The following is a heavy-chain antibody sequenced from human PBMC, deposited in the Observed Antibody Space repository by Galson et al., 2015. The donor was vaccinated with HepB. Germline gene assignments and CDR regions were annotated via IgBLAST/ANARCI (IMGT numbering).Heavy chain of an antibody. J-gene: IGHJ4*02. CDR2: ITYDGKNI. V-gene: IGHV3-30*04. CDR3: ARGGGPEKGNVYRGVGLDY. D-gene: IGHD5-12*01. Sequence: SLRLSCAASGFSLSIYAMHWVRQAPGKGLEWVASITYDGKNINYGDSLKGRLTVSRDNSKNKVYLQMNSLRSDDTATYFCARGGGPEKGNVYRGVGLDYWGQGTLVTVSS. CDR1: GFSLSIYA.